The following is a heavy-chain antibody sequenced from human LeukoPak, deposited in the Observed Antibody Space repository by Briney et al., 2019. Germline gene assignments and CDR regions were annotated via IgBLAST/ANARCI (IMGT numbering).Heavy chain of an antibody. V-gene: IGHV1-69*02. J-gene: IGHJ4*02. CDR1: GGTFSSYF. CDR2: IFLILCIA. D-gene: IGHD3-10*01. CDR3: ATTDPRMELLLWFGELSR. Sequence: ASVKVSCKASGGTFSSYFISWVRQAPGQGLEWMGRIFLILCIANYAQKFQGRVTITADESTSTAYMELSSLRSEDTAVYYCATTDPRMELLLWFGELSRWGQGTLVTVSS.